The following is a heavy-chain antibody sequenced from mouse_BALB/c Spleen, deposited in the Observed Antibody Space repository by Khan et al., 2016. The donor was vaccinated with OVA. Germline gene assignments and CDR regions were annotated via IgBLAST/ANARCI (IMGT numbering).Heavy chain of an antibody. D-gene: IGHD1-1*01. J-gene: IGHJ3*01. V-gene: IGHV1-7*01. CDR3: VNHGSSSAWFTY. Sequence: VQLQESGAELAKPGASVKMSCKASGYTFTSYWMYWVKQRPGQGLEWIGYINPSTDYTEYNQKFKDKATLTADKSSSTAYMQLTSLTSEDSAVYYCVNHGSSSAWFTYWGQGTLVTVSA. CDR1: GYTFTSYW. CDR2: INPSTDYT.